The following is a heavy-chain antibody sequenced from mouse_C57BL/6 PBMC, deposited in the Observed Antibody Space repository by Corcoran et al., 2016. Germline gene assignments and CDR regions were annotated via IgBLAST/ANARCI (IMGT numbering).Heavy chain of an antibody. Sequence: EVQLQQSGPELVKPGASVKISCKASGYTFPDYYMNWVKQSHGKSLEWIGDINPNNGGTSYNQKFKGKATLTVDKSSSTAYMELRSLTSEDSAVYYCARYYGSSSAWFAYWGQGTLVTVSA. CDR3: ARYYGSSSAWFAY. CDR2: INPNNGGT. D-gene: IGHD1-1*01. J-gene: IGHJ3*01. V-gene: IGHV1-26*01. CDR1: GYTFPDYY.